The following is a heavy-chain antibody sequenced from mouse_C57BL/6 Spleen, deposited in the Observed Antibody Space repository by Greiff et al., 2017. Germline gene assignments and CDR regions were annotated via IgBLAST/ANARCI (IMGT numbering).Heavy chain of an antibody. Sequence: VQLQQSGAELVKPGASVKISCKASGYAFSSYWMNWVKQRPGKGLEWIGQIYPGDGGTNYNGKFKGKGTLTADKTYSTPYMHLISQTSDDSTVYFCARGKSRYFDVWGTGTTVTVSS. V-gene: IGHV1-80*01. D-gene: IGHD2-1*01. CDR3: ARGKSRYFDV. CDR1: GYAFSSYW. CDR2: IYPGDGGT. J-gene: IGHJ1*03.